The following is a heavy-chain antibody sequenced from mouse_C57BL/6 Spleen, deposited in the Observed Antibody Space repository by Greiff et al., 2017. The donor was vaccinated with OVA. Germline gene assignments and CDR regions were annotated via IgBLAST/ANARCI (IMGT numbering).Heavy chain of an antibody. D-gene: IGHD1-1*01. CDR1: GFTFSSYG. CDR2: ISSGGSYT. V-gene: IGHV5-6*01. J-gene: IGHJ2*01. CDR3: ARRSTVVATSYYFDY. Sequence: EVQLVESGGDLVKPGGSLKLSCAASGFTFSSYGMSWVRQTPDKRLEWVATISSGGSYTYYPDSVKGRFTISRDNAKNTLYLQMSSLTSEDTAMYYCARRSTVVATSYYFDYWGQGTTLTVSS.